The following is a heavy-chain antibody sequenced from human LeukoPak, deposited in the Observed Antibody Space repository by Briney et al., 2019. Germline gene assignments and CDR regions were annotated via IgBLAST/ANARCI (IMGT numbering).Heavy chain of an antibody. CDR2: IYYSGST. J-gene: IGHJ4*02. V-gene: IGHV4-31*03. CDR3: ATRTVRGGNDY. Sequence: SESLSLTCTVSGGSISSGGYYWRWIRQHPGKGLEWIGYIYYSGSTYYNPSLKSRVTISVDTSKNQFSLKLSSVTAADTAVYYCATRTVRGGNDYWGQGTLVTVSS. CDR1: GGSISSGGYY. D-gene: IGHD3-10*01.